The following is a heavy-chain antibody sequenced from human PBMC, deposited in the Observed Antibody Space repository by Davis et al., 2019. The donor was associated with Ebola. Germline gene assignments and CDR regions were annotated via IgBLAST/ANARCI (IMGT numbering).Heavy chain of an antibody. CDR1: GASISSGGYF. CDR2: IYNTGNS. J-gene: IGHJ2*01. D-gene: IGHD1-26*01. V-gene: IGHV4-31*03. Sequence: LRLSCTVSGASISSGGYFWSWIRQHPGKGLEWIGNIYNTGNSYNNPSLKSRVTISVDTSQNQFSLRLTSVTAADTAVYYCARDWDARYFDLWGRGTLVTVS. CDR3: ARDWDARYFDL.